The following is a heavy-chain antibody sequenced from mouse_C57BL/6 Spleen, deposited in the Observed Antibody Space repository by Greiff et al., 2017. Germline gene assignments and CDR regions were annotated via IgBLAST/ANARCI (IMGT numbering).Heavy chain of an antibody. D-gene: IGHD3-1*01. CDR1: GYTFTSYW. CDR2: IHPNSGST. Sequence: QVQLKESGAELVKPGASVKLSCKASGYTFTSYWMHWVKQRPGQGLEWIGMIHPNSGSTNYNEKFKSKATLTVDKSSSTAYMQLSSLTSEDSAVYYCARSGTVHFACWGQGTLVTVSA. CDR3: ARSGTVHFAC. V-gene: IGHV1-64*01. J-gene: IGHJ3*01.